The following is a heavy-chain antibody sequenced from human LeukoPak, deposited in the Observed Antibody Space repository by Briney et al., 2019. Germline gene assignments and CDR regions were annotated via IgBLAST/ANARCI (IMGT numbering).Heavy chain of an antibody. CDR3: ARGRIYYYDSSGLSSLDY. CDR1: GGSISSGGYY. V-gene: IGHV4-31*03. CDR2: IYYSGST. D-gene: IGHD3-22*01. Sequence: PSQTLSLTCTVSGGSISSGGYYWSWIRQHPGKGLEWIGYIYYSGSTYYNPSLKSRVTISVDTSKNQFSLKLSSVTAADTAVYYCARGRIYYYDSSGLSSLDYWGQGTLVTVSS. J-gene: IGHJ4*02.